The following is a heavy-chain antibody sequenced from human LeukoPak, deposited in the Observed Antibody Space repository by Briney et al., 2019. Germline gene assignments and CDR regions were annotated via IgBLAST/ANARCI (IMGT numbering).Heavy chain of an antibody. CDR1: GYTFNTYG. CDR2: ISAYNDNT. Sequence: GASVKVSCKASGYTFNTYGISWVRQAPGQGLEWMGWISAYNDNTNYAQKLQGRVTMTTDTSTSTAYMELRSLRSDDTAVYYCATIAVGLPGDYWGQGTLVTVSS. J-gene: IGHJ4*02. CDR3: ATIAVGLPGDY. V-gene: IGHV1-18*01. D-gene: IGHD6-19*01.